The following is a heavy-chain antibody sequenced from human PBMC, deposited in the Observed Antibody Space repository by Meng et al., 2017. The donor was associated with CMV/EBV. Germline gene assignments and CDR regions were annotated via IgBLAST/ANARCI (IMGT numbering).Heavy chain of an antibody. J-gene: IGHJ3*02. CDR1: GYTLTELS. CDR3: ATAAGSRAPGGAFEI. CDR2: FDPEGGET. Sequence: ASVKVSCKVSGYTLTELSRHWVRQAPGKGLEWMGGFDPEGGETIYAQKFQGRVTMTEDTSTDTAYMELSSLRSEDTAVYYCATAAGSRAPGGAFEIWGQGTMVTVSS. D-gene: IGHD2-2*01. V-gene: IGHV1-24*01.